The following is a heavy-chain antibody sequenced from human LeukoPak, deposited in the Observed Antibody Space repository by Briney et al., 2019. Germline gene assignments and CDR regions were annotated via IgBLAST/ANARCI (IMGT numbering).Heavy chain of an antibody. CDR3: ARADLGYCNSYSCPEDYYYYDMDV. D-gene: IGHD2-15*01. CDR2: IYNSVST. V-gene: IGHV4-38-2*01. J-gene: IGHJ6*03. Sequence: PSETLSLTCAVSGYSISSGYYWGWIRQPPGKGLEWIGYIYNSVSTNYNPSLKSRVTISVDTSKNQFSLWLSSVTAADTAVYYCARADLGYCNSYSCPEDYYYYDMDVWGKGTTVTVSS. CDR1: GYSISSGYY.